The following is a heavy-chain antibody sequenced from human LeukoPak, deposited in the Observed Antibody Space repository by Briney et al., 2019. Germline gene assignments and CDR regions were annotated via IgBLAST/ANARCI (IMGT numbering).Heavy chain of an antibody. Sequence: GGSLRLSCAASGFTISDHYMDWVRQAPGKGLEWVSAISGSGGSTYYADSVKGRFTISRDNSKNTLYLQMNSLRAEDTAVYYCAKAVSARYSSSGYFDYWGQGTLVTVSS. CDR3: AKAVSARYSSSGYFDY. CDR2: ISGSGGST. D-gene: IGHD6-13*01. V-gene: IGHV3-23*01. J-gene: IGHJ4*02. CDR1: GFTISDHY.